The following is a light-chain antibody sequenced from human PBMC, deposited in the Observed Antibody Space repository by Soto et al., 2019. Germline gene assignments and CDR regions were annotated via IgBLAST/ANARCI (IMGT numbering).Light chain of an antibody. V-gene: IGLV2-8*01. CDR1: SSDVGGYNY. CDR2: EVS. CDR3: SPYAGSNNVV. J-gene: IGLJ1*01. Sequence: QSALTKPHSVSLSPGQSVTIACTGTSSDVGGYNYVSWYQQHPGKAPKRMIYEVSERPSGVPDRFSGSKSSNTASLTVSGLQAEDEADYYCSPYAGSNNVVFGTGTKVTVL.